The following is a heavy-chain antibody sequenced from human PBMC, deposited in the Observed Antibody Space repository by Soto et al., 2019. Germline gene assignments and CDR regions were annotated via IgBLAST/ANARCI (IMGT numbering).Heavy chain of an antibody. V-gene: IGHV6-1*01. D-gene: IGHD5-12*01. CDR1: GDSVSSNSAA. CDR3: ARDRAVATIERGAHYYYYGMDV. Sequence: SPTLSLTCAISGDSVSSNSAAWNWIRQSPSRGLEWLGRTYYRSKWYNDYAVSVKSRITINPDTSKNQFSLQLNSVTPEDTAVYYCARDRAVATIERGAHYYYYGMDVWGQGTTVTVSS. CDR2: TYYRSKWYN. J-gene: IGHJ6*02.